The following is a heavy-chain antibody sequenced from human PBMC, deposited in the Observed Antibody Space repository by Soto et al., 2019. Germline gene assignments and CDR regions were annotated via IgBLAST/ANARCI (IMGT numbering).Heavy chain of an antibody. CDR1: GGTFSSYA. Sequence: QVQLVQSGAEVKKPGSSVKVSCKASGGTFSSYAISWVRQAPGQGLEWMGGIIPIFGTANYAQTFQGRVTITADKSTSTAYMELSSLRSEDTAVYYCARYCSGGSCQRDYYYYYGMDVWGQGTTVTVSS. D-gene: IGHD2-15*01. V-gene: IGHV1-69*06. J-gene: IGHJ6*02. CDR3: ARYCSGGSCQRDYYYYYGMDV. CDR2: IIPIFGTA.